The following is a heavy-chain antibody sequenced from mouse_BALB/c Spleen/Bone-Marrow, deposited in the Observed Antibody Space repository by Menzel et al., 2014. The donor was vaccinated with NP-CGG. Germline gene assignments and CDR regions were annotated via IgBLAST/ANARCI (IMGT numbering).Heavy chain of an antibody. V-gene: IGHV1S56*01. Sequence: VKLVESGPELVKPGALVKISCRASGYAFTSYDINWVKQRPGQGLEWIGWIYPGDGSTNYNEKFKGKATLTADNSSSTAYMQLSSLTSENSAVYFCARWNYGSRRGFDYWGQGTTLTVSS. CDR1: GYAFTSYD. J-gene: IGHJ2*01. CDR3: ARWNYGSRRGFDY. D-gene: IGHD1-1*01. CDR2: IYPGDGST.